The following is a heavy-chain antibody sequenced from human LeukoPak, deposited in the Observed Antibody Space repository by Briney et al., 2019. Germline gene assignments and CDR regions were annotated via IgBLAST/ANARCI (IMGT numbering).Heavy chain of an antibody. D-gene: IGHD4-17*01. CDR3: ARATYGDYPFDY. V-gene: IGHV3-30-3*01. CDR2: ISYDGSNK. J-gene: IGHJ4*02. CDR1: GFTFSSYA. Sequence: GRSLRLSCAASGFTFSSYAMHWVCQAPGKGLEWVAVISYDGSNKYYADSVKGRFTISRDNSKNTLYLQMNSLRAEDTAVYYCARATYGDYPFDYWGQGTLVTVSS.